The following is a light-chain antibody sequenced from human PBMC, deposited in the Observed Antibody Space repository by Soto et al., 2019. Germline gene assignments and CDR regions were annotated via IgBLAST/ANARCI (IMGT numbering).Light chain of an antibody. Sequence: QSVLTQPPSVSGAPGQRVTISCTGSSSNIGAGYDVHWYQQLPGTAHKLLIYGNSNRPSGVPDRFSGSKSDTSASLAITGLRAEDEADYYCQSYDSSLSAYVFGTGTKLTVL. V-gene: IGLV1-40*01. J-gene: IGLJ1*01. CDR1: SSNIGAGYD. CDR2: GNS. CDR3: QSYDSSLSAYV.